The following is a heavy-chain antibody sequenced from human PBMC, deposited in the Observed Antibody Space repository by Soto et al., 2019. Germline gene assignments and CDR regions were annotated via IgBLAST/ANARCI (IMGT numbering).Heavy chain of an antibody. D-gene: IGHD2-15*01. V-gene: IGHV1-18*04. CDR3: GGGCSGGSCHPGAIGY. J-gene: IGHJ4*02. CDR2: ISAYNGNT. CDR1: GYTFTSYG. Sequence: QVQLVQSGAEVKKPGASVKVSCKASGYTFTSYGITWVRQAPGQGLEWMGWISAYNGNTNYAQKLQGRVTMTTDTSTSTAYMELRSLRSDDTAVYYCGGGCSGGSCHPGAIGYWGQGTLVTVSS.